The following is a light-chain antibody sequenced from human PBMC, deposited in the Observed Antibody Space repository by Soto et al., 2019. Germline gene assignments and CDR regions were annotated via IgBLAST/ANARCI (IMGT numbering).Light chain of an antibody. CDR1: TRDVGAYNY. CDR2: EVT. V-gene: IGLV2-8*01. Sequence: QSALTQPPSPSGSPGHSVTISCTGTTRDVGAYNYVSWYQQHAGKAPKLVIYEVTKRPSGVPDRFSGSKSANTASLTVSGLQAEDEADYYCSSFASSNTWVFGGGTKLTVL. CDR3: SSFASSNTWV. J-gene: IGLJ3*02.